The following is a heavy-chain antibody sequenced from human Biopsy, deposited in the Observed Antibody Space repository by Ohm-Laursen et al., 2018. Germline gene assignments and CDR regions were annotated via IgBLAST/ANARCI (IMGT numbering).Heavy chain of an antibody. CDR1: GESSSGYF. D-gene: IGHD5-12*01. J-gene: IGHJ6*02. CDR3: ARGSGYFKLDV. Sequence: GTLSLTCAVNGESSSGYFWNWIRQPPGKGLEWIEEINQSGSTKYNPSLKRRATLSADSSNSQFSLRLTSVAAADTAIYYCARGSGYFKLDVWGQGTTVTVSS. V-gene: IGHV4-34*01. CDR2: INQSGST.